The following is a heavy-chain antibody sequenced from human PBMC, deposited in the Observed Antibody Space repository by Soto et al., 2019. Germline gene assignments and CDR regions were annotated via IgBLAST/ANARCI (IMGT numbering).Heavy chain of an antibody. CDR3: ARIISRGYSYGIQDY. D-gene: IGHD5-18*01. Sequence: LRLSFAASGFTFSSYAMHWVRQAPGKGLEWVAVISYDGSNKYYADSVKGRFTISRDNSKNTLYLQMNSLRAEDTAVYYCARIISRGYSYGIQDYWGQGTLVTVSS. V-gene: IGHV3-30-3*01. J-gene: IGHJ4*02. CDR1: GFTFSSYA. CDR2: ISYDGSNK.